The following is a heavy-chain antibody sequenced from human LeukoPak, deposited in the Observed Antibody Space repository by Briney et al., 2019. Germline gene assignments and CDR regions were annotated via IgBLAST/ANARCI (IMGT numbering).Heavy chain of an antibody. CDR3: AREARGVTTLYYFDY. CDR2: IYSGGST. CDR1: GFTVSSNY. Sequence: GGSLRLSCAASGFTVSSNYMSWVRQAPGKELEWVSVIYSGGSTYYADSVKGRFTISRDNSKNTLYLQMNSLRAEDTAVYYCAREARGVTTLYYFDYWGQGTLVTVSS. V-gene: IGHV3-53*01. J-gene: IGHJ4*02. D-gene: IGHD4-11*01.